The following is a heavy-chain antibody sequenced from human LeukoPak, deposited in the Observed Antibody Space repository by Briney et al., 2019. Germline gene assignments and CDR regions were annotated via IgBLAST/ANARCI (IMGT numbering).Heavy chain of an antibody. D-gene: IGHD3-3*01. CDR1: GGSISSYY. Sequence: SETLSLTCTVSGGSISSYYWSWLRQPPGKGLEWIGYIYYSGSTNYNPSLKSRVTISVDTSKNQFSLKLSSVTAADTAVYYCARLADYDFWSGTVDYWGQGTLVTVSS. V-gene: IGHV4-59*08. CDR3: ARLADYDFWSGTVDY. CDR2: IYYSGST. J-gene: IGHJ4*02.